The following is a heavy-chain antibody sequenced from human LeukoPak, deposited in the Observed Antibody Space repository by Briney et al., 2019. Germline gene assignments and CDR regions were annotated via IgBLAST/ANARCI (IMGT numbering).Heavy chain of an antibody. D-gene: IGHD3-10*01. CDR1: GDSVSSNSAA. Sequence: SQTLSLTCAISGDSVSSNSAAWNWIRQSPSRGLEWLGRTYYRSKWYNDYAVSVKSRITINPDTSKNQFSLQLNSVTPEDTAVYYCARGNMVRGVIYYYYGMDVWGQGTTVTVSS. J-gene: IGHJ6*02. CDR3: ARGNMVRGVIYYYYGMDV. CDR2: TYYRSKWYN. V-gene: IGHV6-1*01.